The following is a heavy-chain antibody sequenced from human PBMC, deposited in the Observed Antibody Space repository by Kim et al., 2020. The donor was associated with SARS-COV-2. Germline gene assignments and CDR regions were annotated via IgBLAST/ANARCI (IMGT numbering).Heavy chain of an antibody. V-gene: IGHV4-39*01. J-gene: IGHJ5*02. Sequence: SETLSLTCTVSGGSISSYYWGWIRQPPGKGLEYIGCIYHDGSNYYNPSLKSRVTIYMDTSKNQFFLKLSSVTAADTAVYYCARLNVDSPFDPWGQGTLVTVSS. CDR1: GGSISSYY. CDR3: ARLNVDSPFDP. D-gene: IGHD5-18*01. CDR2: IYHDGSN.